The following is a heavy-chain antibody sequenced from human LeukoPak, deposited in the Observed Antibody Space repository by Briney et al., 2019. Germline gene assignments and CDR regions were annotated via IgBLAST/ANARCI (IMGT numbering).Heavy chain of an antibody. Sequence: GGSLRLSCAASGFTVSSNYMSWVRQAPGKGLEWVAVIWYDGSNKYYADSVKGRFTISRDNSKNTLYLQVNSLRAEDTAVYYCARGRGGDYVRGAFDIWGQGTMVTVSS. CDR3: ARGRGGDYVRGAFDI. CDR1: GFTVSSNY. J-gene: IGHJ3*02. CDR2: IWYDGSNK. D-gene: IGHD4-17*01. V-gene: IGHV3-33*08.